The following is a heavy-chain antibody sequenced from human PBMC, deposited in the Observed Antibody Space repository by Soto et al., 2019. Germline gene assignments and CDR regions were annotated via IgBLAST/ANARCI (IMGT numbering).Heavy chain of an antibody. V-gene: IGHV1-69*01. CDR3: ARDRFCSGGSCYSLGWFDP. J-gene: IGHJ5*02. D-gene: IGHD2-15*01. CDR2: IIPIFGTA. CDR1: GGTFSSYA. Sequence: QVQLVQSGAEVKKPGSSVKVSCKASGGTFSSYAISWVRQAPGQGLEWMGGIIPIFGTANYAQKFQGRVTITADESTSTAYMELSSLRSEATAVYYCARDRFCSGGSCYSLGWFDPWGQGTLVTVSS.